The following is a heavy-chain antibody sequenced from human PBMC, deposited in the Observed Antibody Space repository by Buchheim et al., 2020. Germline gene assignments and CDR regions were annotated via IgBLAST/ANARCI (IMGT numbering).Heavy chain of an antibody. CDR3: ATDGG. CDR1: GFTFSNHW. J-gene: IGHJ4*02. CDR2: INRDGSEK. Sequence: EVQLVESGGGLVQPGGSLRLSCAASGFTFSNHWMNWVRQGPGKGMEWVANINRDGSEKYYVDSVRGRFTISRDNAKKSLDLQMDNLRGEDRAVYYCATDGGWGQGTL. V-gene: IGHV3-7*01. D-gene: IGHD4-23*01.